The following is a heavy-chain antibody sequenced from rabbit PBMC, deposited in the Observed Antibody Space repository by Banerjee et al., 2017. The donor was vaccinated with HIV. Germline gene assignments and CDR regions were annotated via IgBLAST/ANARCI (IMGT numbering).Heavy chain of an antibody. V-gene: IGHV1S40*01. D-gene: IGHD1-1*01. CDR2: IYGGSSGST. Sequence: QSLEESGGDLVKPGASLTLTCTAFGFSFSSSYYMCWVRQAPGKGLEWIACIYGGSSGSTYYASWAKGRFTISKTSSTTVTLQMTSLTAADTATYFCARSVSGYLGYGYGLWGPGTLVTVS. CDR3: ARSVSGYLGYGYGL. CDR1: GFSFSSSYY. J-gene: IGHJ4*01.